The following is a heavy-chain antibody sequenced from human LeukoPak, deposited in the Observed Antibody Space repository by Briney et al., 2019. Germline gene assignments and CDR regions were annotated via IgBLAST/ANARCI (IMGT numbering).Heavy chain of an antibody. Sequence: SETLSLTCTVSGGSISSYYWGWIRQPPGKGLEWIGSIYYSGSTYYNPSLKSRVTISVDTSKNQFSLKLSSVTAADTAVYYCARDPRKGGFDAFDIWGQGTMVTVSS. CDR3: ARDPRKGGFDAFDI. CDR2: IYYSGST. D-gene: IGHD1-14*01. V-gene: IGHV4-39*07. CDR1: GGSISSYY. J-gene: IGHJ3*02.